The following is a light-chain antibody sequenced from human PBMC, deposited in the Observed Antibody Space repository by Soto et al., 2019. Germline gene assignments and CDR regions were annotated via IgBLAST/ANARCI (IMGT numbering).Light chain of an antibody. V-gene: IGKV1-39*01. CDR2: GAY. Sequence: DIQMTQSPSSLSASVGDRVTITCRASQSISRSLNWYQRKLGKVPKVLIYGAYSLQSGVPSRFSGSGSGTDFTLTISSLQPEDFATYYCQESYTALWGTFGQGTRVEI. CDR1: QSISRS. J-gene: IGKJ1*01. CDR3: QESYTALWGT.